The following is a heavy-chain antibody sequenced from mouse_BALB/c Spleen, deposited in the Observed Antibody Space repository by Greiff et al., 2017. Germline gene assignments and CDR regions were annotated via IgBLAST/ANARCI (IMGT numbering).Heavy chain of an antibody. D-gene: IGHD2-14*01. CDR2: IDPANGNT. V-gene: IGHV14-3*02. CDR1: GFNIKDTY. J-gene: IGHJ2*01. Sequence: EVQLVESGAELVKPGASVKLSCTASGFNIKDTYMHWVKQRPEQGLEWIGRIDPANGNTKYDPKFQGKATITADTSSNTAYLQLSSLTSEDTAVYFCASYYRYDDYFDYWGQGTTLTVSS. CDR3: ASYYRYDDYFDY.